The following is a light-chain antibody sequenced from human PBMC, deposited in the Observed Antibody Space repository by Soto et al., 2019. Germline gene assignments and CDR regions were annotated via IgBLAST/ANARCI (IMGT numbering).Light chain of an antibody. Sequence: DIQMTQSPSTLSASVGDRVTITCRASQSISSWLAWYQQKPGKAPKLLIYDASSLESGVPSRFSGSGSGTEFPLPISSLQADDFATYYCQQYNRYSFTFGQGTKLEIK. CDR1: QSISSW. CDR3: QQYNRYSFT. V-gene: IGKV1-5*01. J-gene: IGKJ2*01. CDR2: DAS.